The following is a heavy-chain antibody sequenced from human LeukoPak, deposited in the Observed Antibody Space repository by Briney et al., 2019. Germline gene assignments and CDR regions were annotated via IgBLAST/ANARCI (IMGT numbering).Heavy chain of an antibody. CDR3: ARQSRQELASDY. J-gene: IGHJ4*02. V-gene: IGHV3-30*04. CDR2: ISYDGSNK. Sequence: GGSLRLSCAASGFTFSSYAMHWVRQAPGKGLEWVAVISYDGSNKYYADSVKGRFTISRDNAKNSLHLQMNSLRAEDTAVYYCARQSRQELASDYWGQGTLATVSS. CDR1: GFTFSSYA. D-gene: IGHD6-13*01.